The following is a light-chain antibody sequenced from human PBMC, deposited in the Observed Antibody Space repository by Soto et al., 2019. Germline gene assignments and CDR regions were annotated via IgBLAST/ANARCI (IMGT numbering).Light chain of an antibody. Sequence: EIVLTQSPATLSLSPGERATLSCRASPSVSNSLAWYQHKPGQAPRLLIYDASNSATGVPTRFSGSGSGTDFTLTISSLEPEDFAVYYCQQRNKWPPVTFGGGTKVDIK. V-gene: IGKV3-11*01. CDR2: DAS. CDR1: PSVSNS. J-gene: IGKJ4*01. CDR3: QQRNKWPPVT.